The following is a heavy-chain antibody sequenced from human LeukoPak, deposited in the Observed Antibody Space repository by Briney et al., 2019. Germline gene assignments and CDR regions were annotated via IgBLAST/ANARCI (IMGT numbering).Heavy chain of an antibody. CDR1: GYTFTSYD. V-gene: IGHV1-8*01. J-gene: IGHJ6*03. Sequence: ASVKVSCKASGYTFTSYDINWVRQATGQGLEWMGWMNPNSGNTGYAQKFQGRVTMTRNTSISTAYMELSSLRSEDTAVYCCARGTGGQRRAARRADYYYYMDVWGKGTTVTVSS. CDR2: MNPNSGNT. D-gene: IGHD6-6*01. CDR3: ARGTGGQRRAARRADYYYYMDV.